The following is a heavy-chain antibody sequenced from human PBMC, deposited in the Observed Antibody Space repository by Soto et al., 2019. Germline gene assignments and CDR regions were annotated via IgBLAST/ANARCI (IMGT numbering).Heavy chain of an antibody. CDR1: GGTFSSYA. J-gene: IGHJ6*02. V-gene: IGHV1-69*13. CDR3: AMRRFLERGYYYYYGMDV. D-gene: IGHD3-3*01. Sequence: AASVKVSCKDSGGTFSSYAISWVRQAPGQGLEWMGGIIPIFGTANYAQKFQGRVTITADESTSTAYMELSSLRSEDTAVYYCAMRRFLERGYYYYYGMDVWGQGTTVTVSS. CDR2: IIPIFGTA.